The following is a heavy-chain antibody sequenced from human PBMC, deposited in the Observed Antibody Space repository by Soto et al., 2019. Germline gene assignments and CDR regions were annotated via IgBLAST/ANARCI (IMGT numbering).Heavy chain of an antibody. V-gene: IGHV4-31*03. D-gene: IGHD2-2*01. CDR1: GGSISSGGYY. CDR3: ARDHIVLVPARNYYYYYGMDV. CDR2: IYYSGST. J-gene: IGHJ6*02. Sequence: QVQLQESGPGLVKPSQTLSLTCTVSGGSISSGGYYWSWIRQHPGKGLEWIGYIYYSGSTYYNPSLKSRVTISVDTSKNQFSLKLSSVTAADTAVYYCARDHIVLVPARNYYYYYGMDVWGQGTTVTVSS.